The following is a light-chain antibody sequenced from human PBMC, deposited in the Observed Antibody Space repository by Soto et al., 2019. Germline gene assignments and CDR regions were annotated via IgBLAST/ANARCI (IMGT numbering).Light chain of an antibody. CDR2: AAA. Sequence: EIVLTQSPATLSSFPGDRVTLSCRASQYINTRLAWYQHRPGQAPRLLIYAAARRATGIPDRFSGSGSGTDFTLTISRLEPEDFAVYYCQQYGSPITFGQGTRREIK. V-gene: IGKV3-20*01. CDR1: QYINTR. J-gene: IGKJ5*01. CDR3: QQYGSPIT.